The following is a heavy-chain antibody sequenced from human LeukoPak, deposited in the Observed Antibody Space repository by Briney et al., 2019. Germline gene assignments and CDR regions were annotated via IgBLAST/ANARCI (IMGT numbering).Heavy chain of an antibody. CDR2: ISAYNGNT. D-gene: IGHD3-22*01. CDR3: ARLYDSSGYYSFYFDY. Sequence: ASVKVSCKASGYTFTSYGISWVRQAPGQGLEWMGWISAYNGNTNYAQKLQGRVTMTTDTSTSTAYMELRSLRSDDTAVYYCARLYDSSGYYSFYFDYWGQGTLVTVSS. V-gene: IGHV1-18*01. CDR1: GYTFTSYG. J-gene: IGHJ4*02.